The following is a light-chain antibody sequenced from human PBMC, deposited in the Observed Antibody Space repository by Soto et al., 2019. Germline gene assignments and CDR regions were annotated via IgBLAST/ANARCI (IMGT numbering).Light chain of an antibody. J-gene: IGLJ2*01. CDR3: SSYAGSNNLV. Sequence: SVLTQPPSTSGSPGQSVTISCTGTSSDVGDYDYVSWYQQHPGKAPKLMIYEVNKRPSGVPDRFSGSKSGNTASLTVSGLQAEDEVDYHCSSYAGSNNLVFGGGTKLTVL. CDR2: EVN. CDR1: SSDVGDYDY. V-gene: IGLV2-8*01.